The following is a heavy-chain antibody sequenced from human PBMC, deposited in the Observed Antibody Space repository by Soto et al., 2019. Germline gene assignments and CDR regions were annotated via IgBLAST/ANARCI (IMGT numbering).Heavy chain of an antibody. CDR2: ISAYNGNT. V-gene: IGHV1-18*01. J-gene: IGHJ5*02. CDR1: GYTFTTYG. D-gene: IGHD2-15*01. CDR3: ARDLVFYSSGFDP. Sequence: GASVKVSCKASGYTFTTYGINWVRQAPGQGLEWMGWISAYNGNTNYARKLQGRVTMTTDTSTSTAYMELRSLTSDDTAVYYCARDLVFYSSGFDPWGQGTLVTVSS.